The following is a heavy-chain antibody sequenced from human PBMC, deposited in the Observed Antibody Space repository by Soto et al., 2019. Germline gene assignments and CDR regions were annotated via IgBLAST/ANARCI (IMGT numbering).Heavy chain of an antibody. CDR2: ISSSSSTI. CDR3: ARDFGDIVVVPAADSEGYYYDYGMDV. CDR1: GFTFSSYS. Sequence: EVQLVESGGGLVQPGGSLRLSCAASGFTFSSYSMNWVRQAPGKGLEWVSYISSSSSTIYYADSVKGRFTISRDNAKNSLYLKMNSLRDEDTAVYYCARDFGDIVVVPAADSEGYYYDYGMDVWGQWTTVTVSS. V-gene: IGHV3-48*02. J-gene: IGHJ6*02. D-gene: IGHD2-2*01.